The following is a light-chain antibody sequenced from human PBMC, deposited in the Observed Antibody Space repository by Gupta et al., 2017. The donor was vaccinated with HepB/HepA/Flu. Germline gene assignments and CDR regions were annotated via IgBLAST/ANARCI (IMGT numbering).Light chain of an antibody. Sequence: QSALTQSASVSGSPGQSITISYTGSDSAVGSYTLVSWYQQYPSKATKLKIYEVSQRPSGVSNRFSGSKSGNTASLTISGLQAEDEADYHCCSYAGTNTHVIFGGGTKLTVL. CDR1: DSAVGSYTL. V-gene: IGLV2-23*02. J-gene: IGLJ2*01. CDR2: EVS. CDR3: CSYAGTNTHVI.